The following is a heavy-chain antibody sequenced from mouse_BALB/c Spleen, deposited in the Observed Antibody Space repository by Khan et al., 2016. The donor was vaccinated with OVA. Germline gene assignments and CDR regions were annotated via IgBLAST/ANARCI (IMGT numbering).Heavy chain of an antibody. CDR3: ARGYFGNYEFVY. V-gene: IGHV1S132*01. D-gene: IGHD2-1*01. Sequence: QVQLQQSGAELVKPGASVKLSCKTSGYTFTSYWIQWVKQRPGQGLGWIGQIFPGTGTTYYNENFKGKATLTVDTSPSTASMQLSRLTSEDSAVYCCARGYFGNYEFVYWGQGTLVTVSP. CDR2: IFPGTGTT. CDR1: GYTFTSYW. J-gene: IGHJ3*01.